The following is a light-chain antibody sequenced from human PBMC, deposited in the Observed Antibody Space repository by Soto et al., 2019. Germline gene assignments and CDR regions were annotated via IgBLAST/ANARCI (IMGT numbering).Light chain of an antibody. CDR2: DAS. CDR1: QSVSSY. J-gene: IGKJ1*01. CDR3: QQYYTWPRGT. Sequence: EIVLTQSPATLSFSPGERATLSCRASQSVSSYLAWYQQKPGQAPRLLIYDASNRATGIPAMFSGSESGTDFTLTISSLEPEDFGVYYCQQYYTWPRGTFGQGTKVDI. V-gene: IGKV3-11*01.